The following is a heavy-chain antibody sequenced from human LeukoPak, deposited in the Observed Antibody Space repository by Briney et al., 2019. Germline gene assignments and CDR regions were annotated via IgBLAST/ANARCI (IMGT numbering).Heavy chain of an antibody. D-gene: IGHD2/OR15-2a*01. CDR3: ARSTVYFDAFDI. Sequence: SETLSLTCAVYGGSFSGYYWSWIRQPPGKGPEWIGEINHSGSTNYNPSLKSRVTISVDTSKNQFSLKLSSVTAADTAVYYCARSTVYFDAFDIWGQGTMVTVSS. CDR1: GGSFSGYY. CDR2: INHSGST. V-gene: IGHV4-34*01. J-gene: IGHJ3*02.